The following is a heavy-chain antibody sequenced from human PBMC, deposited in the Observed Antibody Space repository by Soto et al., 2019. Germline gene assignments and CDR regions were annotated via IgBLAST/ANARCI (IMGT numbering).Heavy chain of an antibody. D-gene: IGHD3-10*01. J-gene: IGHJ4*02. V-gene: IGHV3-7*01. CDR2: IKQDGSEK. CDR3: ARGGSGSRNYYFDY. Sequence: PGGSLRLSCAASGFIFSSYWMNWVRQAPGKGLEWVANIKQDGSEKYYVDSVKGRFTISRDNAKNSLYLQLDSLRAEDTAVYYCARGGSGSRNYYFDYWGQGILVTVSS. CDR1: GFIFSSYW.